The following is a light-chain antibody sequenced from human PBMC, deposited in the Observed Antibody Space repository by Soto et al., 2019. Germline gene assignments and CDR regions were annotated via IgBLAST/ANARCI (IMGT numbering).Light chain of an antibody. CDR3: SSFAGSFYWV. J-gene: IGLJ2*01. Sequence: QSALTQPPSASGSPGQSVTISCTGTSSDVGGYNNVSWYQQHPGKAPKLMIYEVSKRPSGVPDRFSGSKSGNTASLTVSGLQAEDEADYYCSSFAGSFYWVFGGGTKLTVL. V-gene: IGLV2-8*01. CDR2: EVS. CDR1: SSDVGGYNN.